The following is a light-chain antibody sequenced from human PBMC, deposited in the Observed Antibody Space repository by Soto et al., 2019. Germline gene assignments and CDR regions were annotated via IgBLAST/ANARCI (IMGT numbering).Light chain of an antibody. J-gene: IGKJ5*01. V-gene: IGKV3-20*01. CDR1: QSVSSY. Sequence: EIVLTQSPATLSLSPVEGATLSCRTSQSVSSYLAWYQQKPGQAPRLLIYGASSRATGIPDRFSGSGSGTDFTLTISRLEPEDFAVYYCQQYGSSLSITFGQGTRLENK. CDR2: GAS. CDR3: QQYGSSLSIT.